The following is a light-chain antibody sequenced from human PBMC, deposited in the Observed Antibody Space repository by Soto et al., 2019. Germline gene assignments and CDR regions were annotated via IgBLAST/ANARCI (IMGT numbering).Light chain of an antibody. Sequence: EIVITQSPATLSVSPGERATLSCSASQSVSSNLAWYQQKPGQAPRLLIYGASTRATGIPARFSSRGSGREFTLTISSLQSEDFAVYYCQPYNSWSLTSGGGTRVDMK. CDR3: QPYNSWSLT. CDR2: GAS. CDR1: QSVSSN. J-gene: IGKJ4*01. V-gene: IGKV3D-15*01.